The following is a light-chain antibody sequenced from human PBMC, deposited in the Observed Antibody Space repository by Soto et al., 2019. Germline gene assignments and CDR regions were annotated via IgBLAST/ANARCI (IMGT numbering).Light chain of an antibody. J-gene: IGLJ3*02. CDR2: ANS. CDR3: QSHDSSLSGWV. CDR1: SSNIGAGYD. Sequence: QSVLTQPPSVSGAPGQRVTISCTGSSSNIGAGYDVHWYQQLPGTAPKLLIYANSNRPSGVPDRFSGSKSGTSASLAITGLQAEDEADYYCQSHDSSLSGWVFGGGTKLTVL. V-gene: IGLV1-40*01.